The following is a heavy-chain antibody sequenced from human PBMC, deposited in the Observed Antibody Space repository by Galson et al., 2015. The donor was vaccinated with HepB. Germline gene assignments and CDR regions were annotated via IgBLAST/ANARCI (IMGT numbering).Heavy chain of an antibody. J-gene: IGHJ6*03. CDR1: GYSFTSYW. D-gene: IGHD2-2*01. V-gene: IGHV5-51*01. CDR3: ARQGADMSVVVPAAKISGYYYYYMDV. CDR2: IYPGDSDT. Sequence: QSGAEVKKPGESLKISCKGSGYSFTSYWIGWVRQMPGKGLEWMGIIYPGDSDTRYSPSFQGQVTISADKSISTAYLQWSGLKASDTAMYYCARQGADMSVVVPAAKISGYYYYYMDVWCKGTTVTVSS.